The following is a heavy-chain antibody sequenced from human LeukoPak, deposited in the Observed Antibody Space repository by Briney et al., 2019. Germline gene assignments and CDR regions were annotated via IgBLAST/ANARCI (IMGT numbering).Heavy chain of an antibody. Sequence: SETLSLTCTVSGGSISSYYWSWIRQPPGKGLEWIGYIYYSGSTNYNPSLKSRVTISVDTSKNQFSLKLSSVTAADTAVYYCARAVAGISPFDYWGQGTLVTVSS. CDR3: ARAVAGISPFDY. J-gene: IGHJ4*02. V-gene: IGHV4-59*01. CDR1: GGSISSYY. D-gene: IGHD6-19*01. CDR2: IYYSGST.